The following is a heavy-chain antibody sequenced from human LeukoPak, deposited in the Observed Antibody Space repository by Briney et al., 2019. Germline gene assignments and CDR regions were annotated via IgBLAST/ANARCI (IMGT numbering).Heavy chain of an antibody. D-gene: IGHD3-22*01. CDR3: AKISSGYIRPIDY. CDR1: GFTFSSYA. V-gene: IGHV3-23*01. J-gene: IGHJ4*02. CDR2: ISGSGGST. Sequence: HSGGSLRLSCAASGFTFSSYAMSWVRQAPGKGLEWVSAISGSGGSTYYADSVKGRFTISRDNSKNTLYLQMNSLRAEDTAVYYCAKISSGYIRPIDYWGQGTLVTVSS.